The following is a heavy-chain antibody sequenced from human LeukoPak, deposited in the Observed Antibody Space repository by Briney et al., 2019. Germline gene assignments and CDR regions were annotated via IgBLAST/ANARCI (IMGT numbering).Heavy chain of an antibody. J-gene: IGHJ4*02. D-gene: IGHD3-10*01. CDR3: ARDWGSSGFGELFYFDY. Sequence: ASVTVSCKASGYTFTGYYMHWVRQAPGQGLAGMGWINPNSGGTNYAQKFQGRVTMTRDTSISTAYMELSRLRSDDTAVYYCARDWGSSGFGELFYFDYWGQGTLVTVSS. V-gene: IGHV1-2*02. CDR1: GYTFTGYY. CDR2: INPNSGGT.